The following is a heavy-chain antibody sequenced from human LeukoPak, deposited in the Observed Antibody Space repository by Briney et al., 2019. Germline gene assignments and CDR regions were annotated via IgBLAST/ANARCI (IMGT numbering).Heavy chain of an antibody. CDR2: IKQDGSEK. CDR1: GFTFSSYW. D-gene: IGHD6-13*01. CDR3: ARVGSFAAAADSAHYYYYGMDV. Sequence: GGSLRLSCAASGFTFSSYWMSWVRQAPGKGLEWVANIKQDGSEKYYVDSVKGRFTISRDNAKNSLYLQMNSLRAEDTAVYYCARVGSFAAAADSAHYYYYGMDVWGQGTTVTVSS. J-gene: IGHJ6*02. V-gene: IGHV3-7*01.